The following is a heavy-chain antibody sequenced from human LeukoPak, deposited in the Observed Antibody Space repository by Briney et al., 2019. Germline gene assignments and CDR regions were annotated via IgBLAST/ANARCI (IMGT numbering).Heavy chain of an antibody. CDR3: AREHHCNSTSCPYYYYYMDV. J-gene: IGHJ6*03. Sequence: PSETLSLTCTVSGGSISSYYWSWIRQPPGKGLEWIGYIYYSGSTNYNPSLKSRVTISVDTSKNRFSLKLSSVTAADTAVYYCAREHHCNSTSCPYYYYYMDVWGKGTTVTVSS. D-gene: IGHD2-2*01. V-gene: IGHV4-59*01. CDR2: IYYSGST. CDR1: GGSISSYY.